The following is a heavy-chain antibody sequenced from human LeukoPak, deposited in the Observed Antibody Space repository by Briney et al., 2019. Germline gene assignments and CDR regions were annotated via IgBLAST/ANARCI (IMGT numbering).Heavy chain of an antibody. CDR2: ITGSSDYI. J-gene: IGHJ4*02. V-gene: IGHV3-21*01. D-gene: IGHD3-10*01. CDR1: GFTFSRYS. Sequence: GGSLRLSCAASGFTFSRYSVNWVRQAPGKGLEWVSCITGSSDYIFYADSVRGRFTISRDNAKNSLFLQMNSLRVEDTAVYYCAKFKGHYGDSEYYFDSWGQGTLVTVSS. CDR3: AKFKGHYGDSEYYFDS.